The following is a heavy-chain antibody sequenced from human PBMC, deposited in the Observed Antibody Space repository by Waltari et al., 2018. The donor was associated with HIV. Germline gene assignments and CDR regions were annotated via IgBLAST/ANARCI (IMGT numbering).Heavy chain of an antibody. Sequence: QVQLQESGPGFVKPSETLSLTCNVSCGSIASSDSFWVWIRQSPGMNLEWVGSALYTRRTELDTWQVFAKSTTKGGVSLSVDASRNQFSLRLTSLTAADTVLYYCVRHTSDCDPGVGWNLAGVFEPWGQGTQVIVSS. D-gene: IGHD6-19*01. CDR2: ALYTRRTELDTWQV. CDR1: CGSIASSDSF. J-gene: IGHJ1*01. V-gene: IGHV4-39*01. CDR3: VRHTSDCDPGVGWNLAGVFEP.